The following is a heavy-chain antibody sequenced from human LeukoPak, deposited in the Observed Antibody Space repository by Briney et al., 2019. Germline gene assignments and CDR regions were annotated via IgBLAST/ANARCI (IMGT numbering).Heavy chain of an antibody. D-gene: IGHD5-24*01. CDR3: ARGIRDGYNYYYYYYMDV. CDR2: IYTSGST. CDR1: GGSISSGSYY. J-gene: IGHJ6*03. Sequence: SETLSLTCTVSGGSISSGSYYWSWIRQPAGKGLEWIGRIYTSGSTNYNPSLKSRVTMSVDTSKNQFSLKLSSVTAADTAVYYCARGIRDGYNYYYYYYMDVWGKGTTVTISS. V-gene: IGHV4-61*02.